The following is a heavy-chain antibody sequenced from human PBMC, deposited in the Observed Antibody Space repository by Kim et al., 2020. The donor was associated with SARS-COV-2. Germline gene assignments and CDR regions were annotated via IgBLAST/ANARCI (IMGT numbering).Heavy chain of an antibody. CDR3: ARDDPLGVGGSCYRACAFDI. CDR2: ISSSSSYI. J-gene: IGHJ3*02. CDR1: GFTFSSYS. Sequence: GGSLRLSCAASGFTFSSYSMNWVRQAPGKGLEWVSSISSSSSYIYYADSVKGRFTISRDNAKNSLYLQMNSLRAEDTAVYYCARDDPLGVGGSCYRACAFDIWGQGTMVTVSS. V-gene: IGHV3-21*01. D-gene: IGHD2-15*01.